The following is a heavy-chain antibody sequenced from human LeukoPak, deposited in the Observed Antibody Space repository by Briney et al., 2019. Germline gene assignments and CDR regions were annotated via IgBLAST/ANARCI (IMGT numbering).Heavy chain of an antibody. D-gene: IGHD6-19*01. Sequence: PGGSLRLSCEASGFTFSSFGMHWVRQAPGKGLEWVALIRYDGSNELYVDSVRGRFTLSRDNSKNTLYLQMNSLRHDDTAIYYCAKDRPEFTSGWFLGGFDYWGQGALVTVSS. CDR2: IRYDGSNE. CDR1: GFTFSSFG. V-gene: IGHV3-30*02. CDR3: AKDRPEFTSGWFLGGFDY. J-gene: IGHJ4*02.